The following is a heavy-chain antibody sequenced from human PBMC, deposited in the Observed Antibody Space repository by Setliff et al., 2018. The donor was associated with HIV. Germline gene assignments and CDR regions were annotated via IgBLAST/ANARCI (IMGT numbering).Heavy chain of an antibody. J-gene: IGHJ4*02. CDR1: GASILSSGGYF. V-gene: IGHV4-39*02. D-gene: IGHD3-22*01. CDR2: VYFLGNR. CDR3: ARAPANYHDSSGFYFGGDYYFDF. Sequence: PSETLSLTCTVSGASILSSGGYFWGWIRQSPGRGLEWLGTVYFLGNRYLNPSLKSRVAVSVDTSKNHFSLRVTSVTAADTAVYYCARAPANYHDSSGFYFGGDYYFDFWGQGIPVTVSS.